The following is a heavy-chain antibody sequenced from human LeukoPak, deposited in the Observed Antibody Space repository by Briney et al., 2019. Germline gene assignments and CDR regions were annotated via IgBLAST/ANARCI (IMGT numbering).Heavy chain of an antibody. CDR1: GFTLSSYE. Sequence: GGSMRLSCTVSGFTLSSYEMSWIRQAPGKGLEWVSRIDYDGGSGHYADSVKGRFTISRDNSNNPLFLHLNSLRGEDTAVYYCAKEGGTGPLRRLNVDYWGQGTLATVSS. CDR3: AKEGGTGPLRRLNVDY. CDR2: IDYDGGSG. V-gene: IGHV3-23*01. D-gene: IGHD2-8*02. J-gene: IGHJ4*02.